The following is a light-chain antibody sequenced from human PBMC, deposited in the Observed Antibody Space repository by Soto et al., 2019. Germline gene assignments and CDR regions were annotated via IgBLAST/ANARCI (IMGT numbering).Light chain of an antibody. V-gene: IGKV1-39*01. CDR2: DVS. CDR1: QTISTY. Sequence: DIQMTQSPSSLSASVGDRVTISCRASQTISTYLHWYQHKPGRAHRLLISDVSTLQSGVPGRFRGSGSETEFTLTITYLQPEDFATYYCQQGYSMHSLTFGAGTKVELK. CDR3: QQGYSMHSLT. J-gene: IGKJ1*01.